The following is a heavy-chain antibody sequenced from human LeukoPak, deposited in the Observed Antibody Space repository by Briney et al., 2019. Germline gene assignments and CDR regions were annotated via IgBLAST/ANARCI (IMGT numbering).Heavy chain of an antibody. CDR2: IYYSGST. D-gene: IGHD2-2*01. CDR3: AAEEIVIVPTATNSHFDT. V-gene: IGHV4-39*01. Sequence: SETLSLTCTVSGGSISNSRYDWYWGWIRQPPGKGLEWIGSIYYSGSTYYKPSLKSRVTIPVDTSKNKFSLKLSDVTAADTAVYYCAAEEIVIVPTATNSHFDTWGQGILVTVSS. CDR1: GGSISNSRYDWY. J-gene: IGHJ4*02.